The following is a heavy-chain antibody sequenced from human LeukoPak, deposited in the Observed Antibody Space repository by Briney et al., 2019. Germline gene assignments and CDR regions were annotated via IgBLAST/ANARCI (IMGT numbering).Heavy chain of an antibody. CDR1: GFTFSSYA. D-gene: IGHD1-1*01. J-gene: IGHJ4*02. CDR3: AEASWVSNADAVL. V-gene: IGHV3-23*01. CDR2: LRGGGEE. Sequence: GGSLRLSCAASGFTFSSYAMSWVRQTPARGLEWVSSLRGGGEESYADSVKGRFTLSRDDSRNTVFLQLNNLRVDDTAVYYCAEASWVSNADAVLWGQGTVVTVSS.